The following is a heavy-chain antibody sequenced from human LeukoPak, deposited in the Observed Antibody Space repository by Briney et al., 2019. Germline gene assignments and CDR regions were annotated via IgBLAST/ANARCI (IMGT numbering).Heavy chain of an antibody. CDR3: ARLRRAATAGGFDY. D-gene: IGHD6-13*01. CDR1: GGSFGGYY. CDR2: INHSGST. Sequence: SETLSLTCAVYGGSFGGYYWSWIRQPPGKGLEWIGEINHSGSTNYNPSLKSRVTISVDTSKNQFSLKLSSVTAADTAVYYCARLRRAATAGGFDYWGQGTLVTVSS. J-gene: IGHJ4*02. V-gene: IGHV4-34*01.